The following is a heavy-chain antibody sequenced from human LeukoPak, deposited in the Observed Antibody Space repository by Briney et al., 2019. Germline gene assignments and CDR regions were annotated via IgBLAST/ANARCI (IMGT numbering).Heavy chain of an antibody. CDR3: AAGGVITTADY. Sequence: SETQSLTCAVYGGSFSGYYWSWIRQPPGKGLEWIGEINHSGSTNYNPSLKSRVTISVDTSKNQFSLKLSSVTAADTAVYYCAAGGVITTADYWGQGTLVTVSS. CDR1: GGSFSGYY. CDR2: INHSGST. V-gene: IGHV4-34*01. J-gene: IGHJ4*02. D-gene: IGHD3-10*01.